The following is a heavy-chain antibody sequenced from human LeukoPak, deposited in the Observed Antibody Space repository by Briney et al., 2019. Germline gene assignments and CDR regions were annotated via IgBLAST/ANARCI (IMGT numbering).Heavy chain of an antibody. J-gene: IGHJ4*02. CDR3: ARGGYDSSGYYPDEFDY. Sequence: SETLSLTCTVSGYSISSVYYWGWIRQPPGKGLEWIGSIHYSARIYYNPSLKSRVTISVDKSKNQFSLKLSSVTAADTAVYYCARGGYDSSGYYPDEFDYWGQGTLVTVSS. CDR2: IHYSARI. CDR1: GYSISSVYY. V-gene: IGHV4-38-2*02. D-gene: IGHD3-22*01.